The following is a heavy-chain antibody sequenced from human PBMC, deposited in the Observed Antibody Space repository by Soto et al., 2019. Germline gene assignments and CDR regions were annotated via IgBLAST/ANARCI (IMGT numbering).Heavy chain of an antibody. D-gene: IGHD1-7*01. CDR1: GFTFSGYY. CDR3: AKRARVDPELYFDY. J-gene: IGHJ4*02. CDR2: ISGSGGST. V-gene: IGHV3-23*01. Sequence: GGSLRLSCEGSGFTFSGYYIGWIRQAQGKGLEWVSAISGSGGSTYYADSVKGRFTISRDNSKNTLYLQMNSLRAEDTAVYYCAKRARVDPELYFDYWGQGTLVTV.